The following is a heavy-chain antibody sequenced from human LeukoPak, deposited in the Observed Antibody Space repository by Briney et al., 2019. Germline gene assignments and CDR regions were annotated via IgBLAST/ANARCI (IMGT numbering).Heavy chain of an antibody. V-gene: IGHV3-7*01. D-gene: IGHD2-2*01. Sequence: PGGSLRLSRAASGFTFSSYWMSWVRQAPGKGLEWVANMNQDGSEIYHVDSVKDRFTISRDNAKKSLYLQMNSLRAEDTAVYYCARSAPGSGSSFDYWGQGTLVTVSS. CDR3: ARSAPGSGSSFDY. CDR2: MNQDGSEI. J-gene: IGHJ4*02. CDR1: GFTFSSYW.